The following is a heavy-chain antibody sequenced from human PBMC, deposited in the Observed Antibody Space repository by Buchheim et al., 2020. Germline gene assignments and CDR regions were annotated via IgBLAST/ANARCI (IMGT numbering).Heavy chain of an antibody. J-gene: IGHJ4*02. V-gene: IGHV3-7*01. CDR1: GFTFSTYW. D-gene: IGHD2-21*02. CDR2: IKKDESEK. CDR3: ARGLSVVTARDYFDS. Sequence: EVQLVESGGDLVQPGKSLRLSCAASGFTFSTYWMSWVRQAPGKGLEWVANIKKDESEKYYVDSVEGRFTISRDNAKHTLYLQMNSLTADDTGVYYCARGLSVVTARDYFDSWGQGT.